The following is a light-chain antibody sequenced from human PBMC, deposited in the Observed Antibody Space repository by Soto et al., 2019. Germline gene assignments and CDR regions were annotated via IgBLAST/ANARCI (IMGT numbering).Light chain of an antibody. CDR3: QQYGSSPRT. V-gene: IGKV3-20*01. CDR2: GAS. J-gene: IGKJ2*01. CDR1: QSVSNNY. Sequence: EVVLTQSPGTLSLSPRERATLSCRASQSVSNNYLAWFQQQPGQAPRLLIYGASSRATGIPDRFSGSGSGTDFTLTISRLEPEDFAVYYCQQYGSSPRTFGQGTKLEI.